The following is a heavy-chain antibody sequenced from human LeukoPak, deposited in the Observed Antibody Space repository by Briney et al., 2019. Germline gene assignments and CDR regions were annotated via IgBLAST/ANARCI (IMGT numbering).Heavy chain of an antibody. CDR2: IYYSGSA. D-gene: IGHD3-22*01. Sequence: SETLSLTCTVSGGSISSSVSYWGWIRQPPGKGLEWIGTIYYSGSAYYNPSLKSRVTMSVDTSKNQFSLKLSSVTAADTAVYYCARGVVESGYYSQYYSHYWGLGTLVTVSS. CDR1: GGSISSSVSY. CDR3: ARGVVESGYYSQYYSHY. J-gene: IGHJ4*02. V-gene: IGHV4-39*07.